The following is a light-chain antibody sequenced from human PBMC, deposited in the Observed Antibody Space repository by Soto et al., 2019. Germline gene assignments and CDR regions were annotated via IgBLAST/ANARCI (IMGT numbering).Light chain of an antibody. Sequence: THAPATLFVSRGDRTPLTXXASQSVSPKLAWYQQKPGQAPRLXINGASTRATGVPARFSGWGSGTEFTLTISSLQSEDFAVYYCQQYHNWPPITFGQGTRLEIK. CDR2: GAS. CDR1: QSVSPK. J-gene: IGKJ5*01. CDR3: QQYHNWPPIT. V-gene: IGKV3-15*01.